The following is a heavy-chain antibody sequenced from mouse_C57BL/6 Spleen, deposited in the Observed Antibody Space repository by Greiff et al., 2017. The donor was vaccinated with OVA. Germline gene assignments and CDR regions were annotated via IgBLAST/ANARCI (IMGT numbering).Heavy chain of an antibody. V-gene: IGHV1-69*01. Sequence: QVQLQQPGAELVMPGASVKLSCKASGYTFTSYWMHWVKQRPGQGLEWIGEIDPSDSDTNYNQKFKGKSTLTVDKSSSTAYMQLSSLTSEDSAVYYCAREECYYGKCRFDYWGQGTTLTVSS. CDR2: IDPSDSDT. D-gene: IGHD1-1*01. CDR1: GYTFTSYW. J-gene: IGHJ2*01. CDR3: AREECYYGKCRFDY.